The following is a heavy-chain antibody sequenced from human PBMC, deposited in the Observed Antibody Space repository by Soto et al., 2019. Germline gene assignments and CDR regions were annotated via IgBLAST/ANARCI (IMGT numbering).Heavy chain of an antibody. CDR1: GGSVSGSY. CDR2: IHYTGST. CDR3: ARGGWSHDF. J-gene: IGHJ4*02. V-gene: IGHV4-59*02. D-gene: IGHD6-19*01. Sequence: SETLSLTCTVSGGSVSGSYWSWIRQPPGKGLEWIAYIHYTGSTNYNPSLKSRVTVSLDMSKNHFSLKLTSVTAADTALYYCARGGWSHDFWGRG.